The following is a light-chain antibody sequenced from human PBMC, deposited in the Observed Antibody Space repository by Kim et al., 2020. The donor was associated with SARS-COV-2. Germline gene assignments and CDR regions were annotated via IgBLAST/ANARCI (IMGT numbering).Light chain of an antibody. CDR3: SSYTSSHTVV. J-gene: IGLJ2*01. Sequence: GKSFTISCTGTSSDVGGYNYVTWYQQHPGKVPKLMIFDVNNRPSGVSNRFSGSKSGNTASLTISGLQAEDEADYYCSSYTSSHTVVFGGGTKVTVL. CDR2: DVN. V-gene: IGLV2-14*03. CDR1: SSDVGGYNY.